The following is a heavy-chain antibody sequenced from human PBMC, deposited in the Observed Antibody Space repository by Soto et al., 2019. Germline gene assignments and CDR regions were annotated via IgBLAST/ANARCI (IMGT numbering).Heavy chain of an antibody. D-gene: IGHD4-17*01. CDR2: ISGSGGST. V-gene: IGHV3-23*01. CDR1: GFTFSRYA. CDR3: AKVFPHDYGDYEVTAEYFQH. Sequence: GGSLRLSCAASGFTFSRYAMSWVRQAPGKGLEWVSAISGSGGSTYYADSVKGRFTISRDNSKNTLYLQMNSLRAEDTAVYYCAKVFPHDYGDYEVTAEYFQHWGQGTLVTVSS. J-gene: IGHJ1*01.